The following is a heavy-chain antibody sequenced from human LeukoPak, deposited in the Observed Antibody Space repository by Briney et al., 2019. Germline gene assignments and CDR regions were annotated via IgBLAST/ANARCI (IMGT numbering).Heavy chain of an antibody. CDR2: IYSGGST. J-gene: IGHJ3*02. CDR1: GFTFSAYA. Sequence: PGGSLRLSCEASGFTFSAYAMTWVRQAPGKGLEWVSVIYSGGSTYYADSVKGRFTISRDNSKNTVFLQMNSLRAEDTAVYYCARQRLDAFDIWGQGTMVTVSS. CDR3: ARQRLDAFDI. V-gene: IGHV3-66*04.